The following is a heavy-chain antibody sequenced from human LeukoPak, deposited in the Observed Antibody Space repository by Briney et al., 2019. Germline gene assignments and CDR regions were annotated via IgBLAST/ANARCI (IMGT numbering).Heavy chain of an antibody. J-gene: IGHJ4*02. D-gene: IGHD5-12*01. V-gene: IGHV3-30*18. CDR1: GFTFSSYG. CDR2: ISYDGSNK. CDR3: AKGRGVATLLDY. Sequence: GRSLRLSCAASGFTFSSYGMHWVRQAPGKGLEWVAVISYDGSNKYYADSVKGRFTISRDNSKNVLYLQMNSLRAEDTAVYYCAKGRGVATLLDYWGQGTLVTVSS.